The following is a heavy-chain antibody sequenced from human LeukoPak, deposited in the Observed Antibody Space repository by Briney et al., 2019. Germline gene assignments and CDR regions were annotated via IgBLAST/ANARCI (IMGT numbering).Heavy chain of an antibody. CDR2: IYYSGST. Sequence: PSETLSLTCTVSGXSISSYYGSWIRQPPGKGQEWIGYIYYSGSTNYNPSLKSRITISVDTSKNQFSLKLSSVTAADTAVYYCASTSEIATNNVVLYYWGQGTLVTVSS. D-gene: IGHD5-24*01. V-gene: IGHV4-59*01. CDR3: ASTSEIATNNVVLYY. CDR1: GXSISSYY. J-gene: IGHJ4*02.